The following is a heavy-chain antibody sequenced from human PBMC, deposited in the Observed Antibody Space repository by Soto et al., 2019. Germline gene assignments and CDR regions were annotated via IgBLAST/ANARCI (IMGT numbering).Heavy chain of an antibody. V-gene: IGHV4-30-4*01. J-gene: IGHJ4*02. CDR1: GGSISSGDYY. CDR2: IYYSGST. Sequence: SETLSLTCTVSGGSISSGDYYWSWIRQPPGKGLEWIGYIYYSGSTYYNPSLKSRVTISVDTSKNQFSLKLSSVTAADTAVYYCARAGDNYYDSSGYQPRYDYWGQGTLVTVSS. CDR3: ARAGDNYYDSSGYQPRYDY. D-gene: IGHD3-22*01.